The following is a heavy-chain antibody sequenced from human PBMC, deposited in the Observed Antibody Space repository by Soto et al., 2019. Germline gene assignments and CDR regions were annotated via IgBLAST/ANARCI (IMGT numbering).Heavy chain of an antibody. J-gene: IGHJ4*02. D-gene: IGHD3-22*01. CDR2: INSDGSST. V-gene: IGHV3-74*01. CDR1: GFTFISYW. CDR3: ARFEQSNYDSSFDYFDY. Sequence: EVQLVESGGALVQPGGSLRLSCAASGFTFISYWMHWVRQGPGKGLVWVSRINSDGSSTSYADSVKGRFTISRDNAKNTLYLQMNSLRADDTAVYYCARFEQSNYDSSFDYFDYWGQGTLVTVSS.